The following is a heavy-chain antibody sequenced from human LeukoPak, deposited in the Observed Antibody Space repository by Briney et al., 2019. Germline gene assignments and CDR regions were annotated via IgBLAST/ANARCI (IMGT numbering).Heavy chain of an antibody. Sequence: GGTLRLSCAASGFTFSNYAMTWVRQAPGKGLEWVSTISGSGDSTYYADSVKGRFTISRDNSKNTLYLQMNSLRAEDTAVYYCARASIAASWGQGTLVTVSS. CDR2: ISGSGDST. CDR1: GFTFSNYA. D-gene: IGHD6-6*01. J-gene: IGHJ5*02. CDR3: ARASIAAS. V-gene: IGHV3-23*01.